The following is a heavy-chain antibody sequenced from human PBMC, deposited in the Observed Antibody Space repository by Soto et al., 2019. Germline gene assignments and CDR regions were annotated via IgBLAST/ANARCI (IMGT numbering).Heavy chain of an antibody. CDR1: GGTFSSYA. D-gene: IGHD3-10*01. CDR2: IIPIFGTA. Sequence: SVKVSCKASGGTFSSYAISWVRQAPGQGLEWMGGIIPIFGTANYAQKFQGRVTITADESTSTAYMELSSLRSEDTAVYYCAREQYYYGSGSPQLDYYYYGMDVWGQGTTVTVSS. J-gene: IGHJ6*02. CDR3: AREQYYYGSGSPQLDYYYYGMDV. V-gene: IGHV1-69*13.